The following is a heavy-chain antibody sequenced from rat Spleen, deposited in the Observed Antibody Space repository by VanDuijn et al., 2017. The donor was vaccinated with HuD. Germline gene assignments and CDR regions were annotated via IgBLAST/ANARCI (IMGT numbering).Heavy chain of an antibody. Sequence: QVQLKESGPGLVQPSQTLSLTCTVSGFSLTSYGVSWVRQPPGKGLVWMGVIWTGGSTAYNSLLKSRLSISRDTSKSQVFFKMNSLQTEDTATYYCARSGDYSNYGVMDAWGQGASVTVSS. CDR1: GFSLTSYG. J-gene: IGHJ4*01. CDR2: IWTGGST. D-gene: IGHD1-8*01. V-gene: IGHV2-16*01. CDR3: ARSGDYSNYGVMDA.